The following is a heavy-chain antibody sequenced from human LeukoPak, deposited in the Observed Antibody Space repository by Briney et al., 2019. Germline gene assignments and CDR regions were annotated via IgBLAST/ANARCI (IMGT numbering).Heavy chain of an antibody. Sequence: PGGSLRLSCAASGFTFSSYAMSWVRQSPGKGLEWVSAISGSGGSTYYADSVKGRFTITRDNSKNTLYLQMNSLSVDDRAVYYCAKDDIAIIVASWGQGTLVTVSS. J-gene: IGHJ4*02. CDR2: ISGSGGST. CDR1: GFTFSSYA. D-gene: IGHD3-22*01. V-gene: IGHV3-23*01. CDR3: AKDDIAIIVAS.